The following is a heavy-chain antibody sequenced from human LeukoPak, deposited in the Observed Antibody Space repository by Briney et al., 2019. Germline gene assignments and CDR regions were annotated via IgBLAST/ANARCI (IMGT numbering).Heavy chain of an antibody. CDR1: GGSISSGSYY. CDR3: ARSASRDSSGPRGFDP. J-gene: IGHJ5*02. V-gene: IGHV4-61*02. D-gene: IGHD3-22*01. Sequence: PSETLSLTCTVSGGSISSGSYYWSWIRQPAGKGLEWIGRIYTSGSTNYNPSLKSRVTISVDTSKNQFSLKLSSVTAADTAVYYCARSASRDSSGPRGFDPWGQGTLVTVSS. CDR2: IYTSGST.